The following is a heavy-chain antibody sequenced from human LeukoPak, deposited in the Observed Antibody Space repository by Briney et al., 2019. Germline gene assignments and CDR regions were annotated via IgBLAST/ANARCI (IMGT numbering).Heavy chain of an antibody. CDR3: ARGPRSGWPKYFDY. D-gene: IGHD6-19*01. Sequence: PSQTLSLTCTVSGGSISSGGYYWSWIRQHPGKGLEWIGYIYYSGSTYYNPSLKSRVTISVDTSKNQFSLKLSSVTAADTAVYYCARGPRSGWPKYFDYWGQGTLVTVSS. CDR1: GGSISSGGYY. J-gene: IGHJ4*02. CDR2: IYYSGST. V-gene: IGHV4-31*03.